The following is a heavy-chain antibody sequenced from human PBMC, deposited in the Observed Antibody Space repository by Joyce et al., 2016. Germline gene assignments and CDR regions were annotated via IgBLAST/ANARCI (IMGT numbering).Heavy chain of an antibody. D-gene: IGHD2-15*01. V-gene: IGHV4-59*01. CDR3: ARLKDTSYSLDY. CDR1: GGSIRSYF. J-gene: IGHJ4*02. CDR2: IYYTGNT. Sequence: QIQLQESGPGLVQPSETLSLTCTVSGGSIRSYFWSWIRQPPGKGLEYLGYIYYTGNTNYNPSLKNRVTISIDTSKNQFSLRLSAVTAADTAVYYCARLKDTSYSLDYWGQGTLVTASS.